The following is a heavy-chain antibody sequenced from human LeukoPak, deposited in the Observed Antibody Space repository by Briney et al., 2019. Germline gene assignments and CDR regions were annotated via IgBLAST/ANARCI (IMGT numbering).Heavy chain of an antibody. D-gene: IGHD3-10*01. CDR2: IKQDGSEK. V-gene: IGHV3-7*01. CDR1: GFTFSSYW. J-gene: IGHJ4*02. Sequence: GGSLRLSCAASGFTFSSYWMSWVRQTPGKGLEWVANIKQDGSEKYYVDSVKGRFTISRDNTKNSLHLQMDSLRVEDTAVYYCARTIRGYWGQGTLVTVSS. CDR3: ARTIRGY.